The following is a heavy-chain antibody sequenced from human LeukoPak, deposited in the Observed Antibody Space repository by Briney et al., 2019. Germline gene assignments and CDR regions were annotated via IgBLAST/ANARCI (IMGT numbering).Heavy chain of an antibody. CDR3: ARPGAATVTRDAFDI. CDR2: IYPGDSDT. CDR1: GYSFTSYW. J-gene: IGHJ3*02. D-gene: IGHD4-17*01. V-gene: IGHV5-51*01. Sequence: GESLKISCKGSGYSFTSYWIGWVRQMPGKGLEWMGIIYPGDSDTRYSPSFQGQVTISADKSISTAYLQWGSLKASDTAMYYCARPGAATVTRDAFDIWGQGTMVTVSS.